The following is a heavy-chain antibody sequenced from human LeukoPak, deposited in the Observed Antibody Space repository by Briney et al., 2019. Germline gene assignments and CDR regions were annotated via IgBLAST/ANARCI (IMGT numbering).Heavy chain of an antibody. V-gene: IGHV3-23*01. CDR2: IVGSGGSI. CDR1: GFTFSNYA. Sequence: PGASLRLSCAASGFTFSNYAMSWVRQAPGKGLEWVSAIVGSGGSIYYADSVKGRFSISRDNSKNTLFLQMNSLRVEDTALYYCSKWGDYDVLTGYYDSDFWGQGTLVTVSS. CDR3: SKWGDYDVLTGYYDSDF. J-gene: IGHJ4*02. D-gene: IGHD3-9*01.